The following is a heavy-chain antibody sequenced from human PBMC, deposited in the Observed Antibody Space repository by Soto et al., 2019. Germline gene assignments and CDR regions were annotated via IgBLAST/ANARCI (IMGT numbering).Heavy chain of an antibody. Sequence: PSETLSLTCAVYGGSFSGYYWSWIRQPPGKGLEWIGEINHSGSINYNPSLKSRVTISVDTSKNQFSLKLSSVTAADTAVYYCARADYRKQRNWFDPWGQGTLVTVSS. CDR2: INHSGSI. J-gene: IGHJ5*02. CDR3: ARADYRKQRNWFDP. CDR1: GGSFSGYY. V-gene: IGHV4-34*01. D-gene: IGHD4-4*01.